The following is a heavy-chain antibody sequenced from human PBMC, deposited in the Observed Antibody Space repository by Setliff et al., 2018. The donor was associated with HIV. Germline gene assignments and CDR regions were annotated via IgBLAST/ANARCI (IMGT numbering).Heavy chain of an antibody. J-gene: IGHJ3*01. CDR1: GGSFSGDN. CDR3: ARDHELGAFDL. D-gene: IGHD1-26*01. Sequence: SETLSLTCVVSGGSFSGDNWSWIRQSPGKGLEWIGEISHTGTTSYNPSLKSRVTIQIDRSNNHFSLNLRSATTADTAVYFCARDHELGAFDLWGQGTMVTVSS. V-gene: IGHV4-34*01. CDR2: ISHTGTT.